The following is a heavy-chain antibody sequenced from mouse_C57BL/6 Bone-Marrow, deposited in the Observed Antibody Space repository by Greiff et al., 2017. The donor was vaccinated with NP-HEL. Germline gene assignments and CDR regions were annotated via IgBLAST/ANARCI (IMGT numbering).Heavy chain of an antibody. CDR1: GYTFTDYY. V-gene: IGHV1-26*01. D-gene: IGHD2-3*01. CDR2: INPNNGGT. J-gene: IGHJ3*01. CDR3: ARSDYDGYPAWFAY. Sequence: EVQLQQSGPELVKPGASVKISCKASGYTFTDYYMNWVKQSHGKSLEWIGDINPNNGGTSYNQKFKGKATLTVDKSSSTAYMELRSLTSEDSAVYYCARSDYDGYPAWFAYWGQGTLVTVSA.